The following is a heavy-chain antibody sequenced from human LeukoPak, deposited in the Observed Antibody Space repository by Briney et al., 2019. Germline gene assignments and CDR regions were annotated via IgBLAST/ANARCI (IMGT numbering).Heavy chain of an antibody. Sequence: GGSLRPSCAASGFTFSSYAMHWVRQAPGKGLEWVAVISYDGSNKYYADSVKGRFTISRDNSKNTLYLQMNSLRAEDTAVYYCARAGDVVVVAATDEWFDPWGQGTLVTVSS. V-gene: IGHV3-30*04. CDR3: ARAGDVVVVAATDEWFDP. D-gene: IGHD2-15*01. CDR1: GFTFSSYA. J-gene: IGHJ5*02. CDR2: ISYDGSNK.